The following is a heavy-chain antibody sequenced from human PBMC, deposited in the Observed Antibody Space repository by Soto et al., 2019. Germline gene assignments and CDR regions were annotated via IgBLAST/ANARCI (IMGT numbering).Heavy chain of an antibody. Sequence: SETLSLTCAVYGGSFSGYYWSWIRQPPGKGLEWIGEINHSGSTNYNPSLKSRVTISVDTSKNQFSLKLSSVTAADTAVYYCASLPITMARGVIVNWFDPWGQGTLVTVSS. V-gene: IGHV4-34*01. D-gene: IGHD3-10*01. J-gene: IGHJ5*02. CDR2: INHSGST. CDR3: ASLPITMARGVIVNWFDP. CDR1: GGSFSGYY.